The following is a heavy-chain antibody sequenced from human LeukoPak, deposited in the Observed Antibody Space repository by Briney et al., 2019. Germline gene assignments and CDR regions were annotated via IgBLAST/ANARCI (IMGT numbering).Heavy chain of an antibody. D-gene: IGHD1-26*01. CDR2: IYSGGRA. V-gene: IGHV3-66*01. J-gene: IGHJ6*03. Sequence: GGSLRLSCSASGFTVSNNYMNWVRQAPGKGLEWVSVIYSGGRAYYTHSVKGRFTISRDNSKNTLYLQMNSLRVEDTAVYYCAKDKTREGGYYYYMDVWGKGTTVTVSS. CDR1: GFTVSNNY. CDR3: AKDKTREGGYYYYMDV.